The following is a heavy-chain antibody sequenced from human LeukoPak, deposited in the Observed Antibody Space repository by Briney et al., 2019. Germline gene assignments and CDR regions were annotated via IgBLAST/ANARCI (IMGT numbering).Heavy chain of an antibody. Sequence: SETLSLTCAVYGGSFSGYYWSWIRQPPGKGLEWIGEINHSGSTNYNPSLKSRVTISVDTSKSQFSLKLSSVTAADTAMYYCAREGGNCSGGSCYSGAFDIWGQGTLVTVSS. CDR3: AREGGNCSGGSCYSGAFDI. CDR1: GGSFSGYY. D-gene: IGHD2-15*01. J-gene: IGHJ3*02. CDR2: INHSGST. V-gene: IGHV4-34*01.